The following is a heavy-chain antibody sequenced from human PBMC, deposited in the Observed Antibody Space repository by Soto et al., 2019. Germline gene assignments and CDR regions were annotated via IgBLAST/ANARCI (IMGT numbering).Heavy chain of an antibody. CDR2: ISYDGSNK. J-gene: IGHJ4*02. V-gene: IGHV3-30*18. Sequence: QVQLVESGGGVVQPGRSLRLSCAASGFTFSSYGMHWVRQAPGKGLEWVAVISYDGSNKYYADSVKGRFTISRDNSKNTLYLQMNSLRAEDTAVYYCAKDYGGYSYGYDLGDYWGQGTLVTVSS. D-gene: IGHD5-18*01. CDR3: AKDYGGYSYGYDLGDY. CDR1: GFTFSSYG.